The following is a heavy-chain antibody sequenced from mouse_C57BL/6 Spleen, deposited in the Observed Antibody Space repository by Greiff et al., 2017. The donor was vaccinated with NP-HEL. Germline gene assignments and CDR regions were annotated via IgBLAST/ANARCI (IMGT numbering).Heavy chain of an antibody. D-gene: IGHD3-1*01. CDR2: IYPGDGDT. V-gene: IGHV1-82*01. Sequence: QVQLQQSGPELVKPGASVKISCKASGYAFSSSWMNWVKQRPGKGLEWIGRIYPGDGDTNYNGKSKGKATLTADKSSSTAYMQLSSLTSEDSAVYFCARSGLSTDFYYAMDYWGQGTSVTVSS. CDR3: ARSGLSTDFYYAMDY. CDR1: GYAFSSSW. J-gene: IGHJ4*01.